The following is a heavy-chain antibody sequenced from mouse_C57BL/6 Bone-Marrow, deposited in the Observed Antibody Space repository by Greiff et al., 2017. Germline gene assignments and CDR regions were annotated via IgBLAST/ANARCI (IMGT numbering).Heavy chain of an antibody. J-gene: IGHJ1*03. D-gene: IGHD2-12*01. CDR1: GYTFTDYY. V-gene: IGHV1-76*01. CDR2: IYPGSGNT. Sequence: VQVVESGAELVRPGASVKLSCKASGYTFTDYYINWVKQRPGQGLEWIARIYPGSGNTYYNEKFKGKATFTADTSSNTAYMQLSSLTTEDSAIYYCGGLYDVNVWGTGTTVTVSS. CDR3: GGLYDVNV.